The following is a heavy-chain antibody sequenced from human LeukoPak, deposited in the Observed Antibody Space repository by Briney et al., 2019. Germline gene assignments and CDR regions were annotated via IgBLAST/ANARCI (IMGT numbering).Heavy chain of an antibody. V-gene: IGHV1-2*02. Sequence: GASVKVSCKAFGYTFTGYYLHWVRQAPGQGLEWMGWINPNSGNTYYAQKFEGRVTMTRDTSSSTAYMDLSRLRSDDTAVYYCTRDMIVAVSGAFAPWGQGTLVIVSS. CDR1: GYTFTGYY. J-gene: IGHJ5*02. D-gene: IGHD6-19*01. CDR2: INPNSGNT. CDR3: TRDMIVAVSGAFAP.